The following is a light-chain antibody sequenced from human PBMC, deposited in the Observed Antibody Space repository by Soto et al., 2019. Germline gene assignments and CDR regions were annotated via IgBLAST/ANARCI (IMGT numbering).Light chain of an antibody. Sequence: DIQMTQSPSTLSASVGDRVTITCRASQSISSWLAWYQQKPGKAPKLLIYKASSLESGVPSRFSGSGSGTKITLTISSLQPDDFATYYCQQYNSYWTFGQGTKVEIK. CDR1: QSISSW. J-gene: IGKJ1*01. CDR3: QQYNSYWT. V-gene: IGKV1-5*03. CDR2: KAS.